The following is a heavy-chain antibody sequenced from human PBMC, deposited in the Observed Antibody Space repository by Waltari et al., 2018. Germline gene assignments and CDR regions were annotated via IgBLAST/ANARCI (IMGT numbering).Heavy chain of an antibody. Sequence: QVQLVESGGGVVQPGRSLRLSWAASGFTFSRYAMHWVRQAPGKGRGWVAVISYDGSNKYYADSVKGRFTISRDNSKNTLYLQMNSLRAEDTAVYYCAREGIAVAGLPNAFDIWGQGTMVTVSS. CDR2: ISYDGSNK. CDR3: AREGIAVAGLPNAFDI. V-gene: IGHV3-30*01. D-gene: IGHD6-19*01. J-gene: IGHJ3*02. CDR1: GFTFSRYA.